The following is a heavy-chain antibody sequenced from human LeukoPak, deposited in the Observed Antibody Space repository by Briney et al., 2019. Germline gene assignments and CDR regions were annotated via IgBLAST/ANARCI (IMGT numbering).Heavy chain of an antibody. CDR2: IYYSGST. V-gene: IGHV4-59*01. CDR1: GGSISSYY. CDR3: ARTYGVYVPGYFDY. D-gene: IGHD4-17*01. J-gene: IGHJ4*02. Sequence: PSETLSLTCTVSGGSISSYYWSWIRQPPGKGLEWIGYIYYSGSTNYNPSLKSRVTISVDTSKNQFSLKLSSVTAADTAVYYCARTYGVYVPGYFDYWGQGTLVTVSS.